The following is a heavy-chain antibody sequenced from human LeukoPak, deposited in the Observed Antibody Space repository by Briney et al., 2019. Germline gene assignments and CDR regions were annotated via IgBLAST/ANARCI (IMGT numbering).Heavy chain of an antibody. J-gene: IGHJ4*02. CDR2: IYSGGST. V-gene: IGHV3-66*01. CDR1: GFTVSSNY. Sequence: GGSLRLSCAASGFTVSSNYMSWVRQAPGKGLEWVSVIYSGGSTYYADSVKGRFTISRDNSKNTLYLQMNSLRAEDTAVYYCARVASRYDILTGWGQGTLVTVPS. CDR3: ARVASRYDILTG. D-gene: IGHD3-9*01.